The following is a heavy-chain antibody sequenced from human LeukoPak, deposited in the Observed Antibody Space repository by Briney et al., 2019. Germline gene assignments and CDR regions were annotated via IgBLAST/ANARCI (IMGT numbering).Heavy chain of an antibody. D-gene: IGHD6-19*01. J-gene: IGHJ4*02. CDR3: ARANGYSSGWYNFDY. V-gene: IGHV1-46*01. Sequence: ASVKVSCKASGYTFTSYYMHWVRQAPGQGLEWMGMINPSGGSASYAQKFQGRVTMTRDTSTSTVYMELSSLRSEDTAVYYCARANGYSSGWYNFDYWGQGTLVTVSS. CDR1: GYTFTSYY. CDR2: INPSGGSA.